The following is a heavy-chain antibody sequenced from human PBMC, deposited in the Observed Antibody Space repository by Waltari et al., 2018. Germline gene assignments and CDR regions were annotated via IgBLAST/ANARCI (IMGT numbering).Heavy chain of an antibody. D-gene: IGHD2-2*01. V-gene: IGHV4-34*01. CDR1: GGSFSGYY. Sequence: QVQLQQWGAGLLKPSETLSLTCAVYGGSFSGYYWSWIRKPPGKGLEWIGEINHSGSTNYNPSLKSRVTISVDTSKNQFSLKLSSVTAADTAVYYCARDCSSTSCSIRGFDYWGQGTLVTVSS. J-gene: IGHJ4*02. CDR2: INHSGST. CDR3: ARDCSSTSCSIRGFDY.